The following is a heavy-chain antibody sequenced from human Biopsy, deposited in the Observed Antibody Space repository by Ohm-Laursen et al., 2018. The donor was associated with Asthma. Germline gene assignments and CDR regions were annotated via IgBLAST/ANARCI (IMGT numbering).Heavy chain of an antibody. CDR2: IYHSGST. Sequence: TLSLTCAVSGGSISSGGYSWSWIRQPPGKGLEWIGYIYHSGSTYYNPFLKSRVTISVDRSKNQFSLKLSSVTAADTAVYYCARVKDGYNFDYWGQGTLVTVSS. CDR1: GGSISSGGYS. J-gene: IGHJ4*02. CDR3: ARVKDGYNFDY. D-gene: IGHD5-24*01. V-gene: IGHV4-30-2*01.